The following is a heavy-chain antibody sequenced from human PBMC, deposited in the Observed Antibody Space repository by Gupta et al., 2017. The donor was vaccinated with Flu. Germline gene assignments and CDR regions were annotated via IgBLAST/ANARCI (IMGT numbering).Heavy chain of an antibody. J-gene: IGHJ4*02. CDR1: GFTLSSYW. CDR3: IRVDYGDYDFDY. CDR2: INSDGSTT. Sequence: EVQLVESGGGLVQPGGSLRLSCAASGFTLSSYWMYWVRQAPGKALVWVSRINSDGSTTTYADSVRGRFTISRDNAKNTLYLRMNSLRAEDTAVYYCIRVDYGDYDFDYWGQGTLVTVSS. V-gene: IGHV3-74*01. D-gene: IGHD4-17*01.